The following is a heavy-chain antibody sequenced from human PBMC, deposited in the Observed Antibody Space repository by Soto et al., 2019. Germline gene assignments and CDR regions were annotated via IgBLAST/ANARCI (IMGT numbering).Heavy chain of an antibody. D-gene: IGHD3-3*01. CDR1: GLTFSSYG. CDR2: IWYDGSNK. V-gene: IGHV3-33*01. J-gene: IGHJ3*02. Sequence: GGALRLSCAAAGLTFSSYGMPWVRQAPGKGLEWVAVIWYDGSNKYYADSVKGRFTISRDDSKNTLYLQMNSLKTEDTAVYYCTTADTSGFGAVSPDAFDIWGQGTMVTVSS. CDR3: TTADTSGFGAVSPDAFDI.